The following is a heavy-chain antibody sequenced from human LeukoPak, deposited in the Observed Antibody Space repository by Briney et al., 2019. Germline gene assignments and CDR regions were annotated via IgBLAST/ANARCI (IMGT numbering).Heavy chain of an antibody. Sequence: PSETLSLTCTVSGGSISSYYWCWIRQPPGKGLEWIGYIYTSGSTNYNPSLKSRVTISVDTSKNQFSLKLSSVTAADTAVYYCASLDYYYYGMDVWGQGTTVTVSS. CDR3: ASLDYYYYGMDV. CDR2: IYTSGST. J-gene: IGHJ6*02. V-gene: IGHV4-4*09. CDR1: GGSISSYY.